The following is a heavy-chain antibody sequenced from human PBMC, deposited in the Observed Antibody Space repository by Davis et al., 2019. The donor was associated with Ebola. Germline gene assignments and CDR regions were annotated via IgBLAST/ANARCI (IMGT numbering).Heavy chain of an antibody. Sequence: PSETLSLTCTVSGGSISSGDYYWSWIRQPPGKGLEWIGHISYSGDTMYNPSLKSRVTISLDTSKNQFSLRLTSVTATDTAVYHCARSNSWLPYFDYWGQGTLVTVSS. CDR3: ARSNSWLPYFDY. D-gene: IGHD6-13*01. CDR1: GGSISSGDYY. CDR2: ISYSGDT. V-gene: IGHV4-61*08. J-gene: IGHJ4*02.